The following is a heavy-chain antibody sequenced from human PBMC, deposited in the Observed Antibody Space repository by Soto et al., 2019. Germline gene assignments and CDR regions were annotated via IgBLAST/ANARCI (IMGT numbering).Heavy chain of an antibody. Sequence: QITLKESGPTLVKPTQTLTLTCTFSGFSLSTSGVGVGWIRQPPGKALEWLALIYWDDDKRYSPSLKSRLTITKDTSKNQLVLTMTNMDPVDTATYYCAHIPRLWYSSNLFDYWGQGTLVTVSS. V-gene: IGHV2-5*02. CDR2: IYWDDDK. D-gene: IGHD6-13*01. CDR3: AHIPRLWYSSNLFDY. J-gene: IGHJ4*02. CDR1: GFSLSTSGVG.